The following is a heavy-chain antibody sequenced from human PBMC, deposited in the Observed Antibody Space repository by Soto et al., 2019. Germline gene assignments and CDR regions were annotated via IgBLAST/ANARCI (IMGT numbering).Heavy chain of an antibody. CDR2: INHNEST. CDR1: VGYFSGYY. D-gene: IGHD5-18*01. V-gene: IGHV4-34*01. Sequence: SETLSLTCAVYVGYFSGYYCSWIRQPPRKGLEWIGEINHNESTNDNPSLKSRVTISGDTAKDQFSLKLSSVTAADTAVYYCARGVRVQLWPPGYFDYCGQGTLGTVSS. J-gene: IGHJ4*02. CDR3: ARGVRVQLWPPGYFDY.